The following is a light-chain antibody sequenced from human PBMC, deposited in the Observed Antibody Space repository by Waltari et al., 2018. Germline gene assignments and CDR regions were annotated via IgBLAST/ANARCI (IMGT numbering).Light chain of an antibody. J-gene: IGKJ3*01. CDR3: QQLNSYPCT. V-gene: IGKV1-9*01. CDR1: KGISSC. CDR2: AAS. Sequence: TCRASKGISSCLAGNQQKPGKAHKLMIYAASTLQSGVPSRFIGSGSRTDCNLTISRLQPEDFASYYCQQLNSYPCTFGPGNTVDIK.